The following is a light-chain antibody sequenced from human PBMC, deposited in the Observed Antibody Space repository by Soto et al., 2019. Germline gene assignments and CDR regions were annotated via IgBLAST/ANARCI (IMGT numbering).Light chain of an antibody. CDR1: QSVPGNH. Sequence: EIALAQSPGTLSLSPGERATLSCRASQSVPGNHLAWYQQKPGQAPRLLIYSASSRATGIPDRFSGSGSGTDFPLTISRLEPEDFAVYYCQQYVLSPYTFGQGTKLEIK. CDR3: QQYVLSPYT. V-gene: IGKV3-20*01. J-gene: IGKJ2*01. CDR2: SAS.